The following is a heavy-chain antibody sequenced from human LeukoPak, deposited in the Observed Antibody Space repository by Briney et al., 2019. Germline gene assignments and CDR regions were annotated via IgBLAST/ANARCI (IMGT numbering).Heavy chain of an antibody. CDR1: GGSISSYY. CDR2: IYTSGST. CDR3: ARDSGSYYVVDY. V-gene: IGHV4-4*07. J-gene: IGHJ4*02. Sequence: PSETLSLTCTVSGGSISSYYWSWIRQPAGKGLAWIGRIYTSGSTNYNPSLKSRVTMSVDTSKNQFSLKLSSVTAADTAVYYCARDSGSYYVVDYWGQGTLVTVSS. D-gene: IGHD1-26*01.